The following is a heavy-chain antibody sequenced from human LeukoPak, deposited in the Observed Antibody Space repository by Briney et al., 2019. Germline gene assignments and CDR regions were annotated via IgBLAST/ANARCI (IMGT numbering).Heavy chain of an antibody. J-gene: IGHJ4*02. D-gene: IGHD3-16*01. CDR1: GDSISSYF. CDR2: VCYNGTT. V-gene: IGHV4-59*01. Sequence: SETLSLTCSVSGDSISSYFWAWIRQPPGKGLEWIGYVCYNGTTNYNPSLRNRVAISIDTSRNQFSLKLNSATAADTAVYYCATSGGFNSPRHYWGQGTLVTVSS. CDR3: ATSGGFNSPRHY.